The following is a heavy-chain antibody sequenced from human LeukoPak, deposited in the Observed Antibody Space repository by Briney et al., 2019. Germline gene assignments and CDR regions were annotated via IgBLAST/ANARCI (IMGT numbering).Heavy chain of an antibody. V-gene: IGHV1-8*03. CDR3: ARAPSPYYYDSSAYYSDY. D-gene: IGHD3-22*01. CDR1: GYTFTSFD. Sequence: GASVKVSCKTSGYTFTSFDINWVRQAAGHGLEWLGWMNPYTGKTGYAQKFQGRVTFTGDTSIRTAYMEVSSLTSEDTAVYYCARAPSPYYYDSSAYYSDYWGQGTLVTVSS. CDR2: MNPYTGKT. J-gene: IGHJ4*02.